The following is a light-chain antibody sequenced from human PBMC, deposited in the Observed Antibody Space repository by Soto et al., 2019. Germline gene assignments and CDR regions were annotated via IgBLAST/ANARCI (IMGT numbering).Light chain of an antibody. CDR3: QQYGSSPRT. V-gene: IGKV3-15*01. J-gene: IGKJ1*01. Sequence: EIVITQSPSTLSVSPGERATLSCRASERIATNLAWYQQKPGQAPRLLIYGASTRATGIPARFSGSGSGTDFTLTISRLEPEDFAVYYCQQYGSSPRTFGQGAKVDIK. CDR2: GAS. CDR1: ERIATN.